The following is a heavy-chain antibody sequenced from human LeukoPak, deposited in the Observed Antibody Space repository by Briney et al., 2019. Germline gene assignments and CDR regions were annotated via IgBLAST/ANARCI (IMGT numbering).Heavy chain of an antibody. V-gene: IGHV4-30-2*01. D-gene: IGHD3-16*01. Sequence: SETLSLTCSVSGGSINSGGYSWSWIRQPPGKGLEWIGDIYRSGSTFYNLSLQRRLTISLDRSKNELSLTLTSVTAADTAVYYCAREGGRAYYFDYWGRGILVIVSS. CDR3: AREGGRAYYFDY. CDR1: GGSINSGGYS. J-gene: IGHJ4*02. CDR2: IYRSGST.